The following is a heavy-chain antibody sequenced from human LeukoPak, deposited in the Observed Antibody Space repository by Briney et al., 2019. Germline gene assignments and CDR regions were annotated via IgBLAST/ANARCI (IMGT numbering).Heavy chain of an antibody. CDR3: ARDWTYSSSWYPPYYYYYYGMDV. V-gene: IGHV3-48*01. CDR2: ISSSSSTI. J-gene: IGHJ6*02. CDR1: GFTFSSYS. D-gene: IGHD6-13*01. Sequence: GGSLRLSCAASGFTFSSYSMNWVRQAPGKGLEWVSYISSSSSTIYYADSVKGRFTIPRDNAKNSLYLQMNSLRAEDTAVYYCARDWTYSSSWYPPYYYYYYGMDVWGQGTTVTVSS.